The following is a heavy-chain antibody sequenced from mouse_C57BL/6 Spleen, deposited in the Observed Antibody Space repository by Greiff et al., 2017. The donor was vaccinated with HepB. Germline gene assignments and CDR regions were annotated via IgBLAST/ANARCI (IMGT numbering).Heavy chain of an antibody. V-gene: IGHV1-54*01. CDR1: GYAFTNYL. CDR3: ARTYSNYLYYFDY. J-gene: IGHJ2*01. CDR2: INPGSGGT. D-gene: IGHD2-5*01. Sequence: QVQLQQSGAELVRPGTSVKVSCKASGYAFTNYLIEWVKQRPGQGLEWIGVINPGSGGTNYNEKFKGKATLTADKSSSTAYMQLSSLTAEDSAVYFCARTYSNYLYYFDYWGQGTTLTVSS.